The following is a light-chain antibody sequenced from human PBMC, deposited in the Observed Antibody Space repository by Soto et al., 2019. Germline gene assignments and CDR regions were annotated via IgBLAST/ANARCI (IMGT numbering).Light chain of an antibody. CDR1: SSNIGAGYD. V-gene: IGLV1-40*01. J-gene: IGLJ2*01. CDR3: AAWDDSLKV. Sequence: QSVLTQPPSVSGAPGQGVTISCTGSSSNIGAGYDVHWYQQLPGAAPKLLIFGNDNRPSGVPDRFSGSRSGTSASLAITGLQAEDEADYYCAAWDDSLKVFGGGTKVTVL. CDR2: GND.